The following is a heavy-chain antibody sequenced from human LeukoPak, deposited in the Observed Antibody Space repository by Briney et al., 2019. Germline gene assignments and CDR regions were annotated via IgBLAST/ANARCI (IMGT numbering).Heavy chain of an antibody. V-gene: IGHV4-38-2*02. D-gene: IGHD2-15*01. Sequence: SETLSLTCTVSGYSISSGYYWGWIRQPPGKGLEWIGSIYHSGSTYYNPSLKSRVTISVDTSKNQFSLKLSSVTAADTAVYYCARDHNLGYCSGGSCYSDNWFDPWGQGTLVTVSS. CDR2: IYHSGST. J-gene: IGHJ5*02. CDR1: GYSISSGYY. CDR3: ARDHNLGYCSGGSCYSDNWFDP.